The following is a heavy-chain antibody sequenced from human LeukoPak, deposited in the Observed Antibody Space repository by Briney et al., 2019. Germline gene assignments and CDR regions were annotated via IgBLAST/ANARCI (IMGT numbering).Heavy chain of an antibody. CDR3: ARAYYDSSGYLFDY. CDR1: GGSISSYY. J-gene: IGHJ4*02. CDR2: IYYSGST. Sequence: SETLSPACKVSGGSISSYYWSWIRQPPGKGLEWIGYIYYSGSTNYNPSLKSRVTISVDTSKNQFSLKLSSVTAADTAVYYCARAYYDSSGYLFDYWGQGTLVTVSS. D-gene: IGHD3-22*01. V-gene: IGHV4-59*08.